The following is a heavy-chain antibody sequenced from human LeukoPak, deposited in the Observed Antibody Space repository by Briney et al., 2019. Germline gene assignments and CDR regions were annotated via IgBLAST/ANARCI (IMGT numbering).Heavy chain of an antibody. J-gene: IGHJ3*02. Sequence: SVKVSCKASGGTFSSYAISWVRQARGQGLEWMGGIIPIFGTANYAQKFQGRVTITADESTSTAYMELSSLRSEDTAVYYCARDIVLNKAFDIWGQGTMVTVSS. V-gene: IGHV1-69*13. CDR3: ARDIVLNKAFDI. CDR1: GGTFSSYA. CDR2: IIPIFGTA. D-gene: IGHD2-8*01.